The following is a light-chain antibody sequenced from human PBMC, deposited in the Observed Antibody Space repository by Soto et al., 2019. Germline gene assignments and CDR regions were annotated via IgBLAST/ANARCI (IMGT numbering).Light chain of an antibody. V-gene: IGKV3-11*01. CDR1: QSVSSN. Sequence: EIVLTQSPATLSLSPGERATLSCRASQSVSSNLAWYQHKPGQPPRLLIYDASTRATGIPARFSGSGSGTDFTLTISSLEPEDFAVYYCQQYGSSPPTFGQGTKVEIK. CDR2: DAS. J-gene: IGKJ1*01. CDR3: QQYGSSPPT.